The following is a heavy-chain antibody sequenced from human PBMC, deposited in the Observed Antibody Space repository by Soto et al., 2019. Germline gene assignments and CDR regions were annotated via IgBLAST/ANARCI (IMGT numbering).Heavy chain of an antibody. J-gene: IGHJ4*02. Sequence: SETLSLTCTVSGGSISSGGYYWSWIRQHPGKGLEWIGYIYYSRTTYYNPSLKSRVTISIDTSKNKFSLRLSSVTAAFTAVYYCARSPHDYGDYWGQGILVTVSS. CDR3: ARSPHDYGDY. V-gene: IGHV4-31*03. CDR1: GGSISSGGYY. CDR2: IYYSRTT.